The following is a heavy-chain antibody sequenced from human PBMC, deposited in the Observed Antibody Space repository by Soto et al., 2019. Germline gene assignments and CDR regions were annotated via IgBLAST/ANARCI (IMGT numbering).Heavy chain of an antibody. J-gene: IGHJ5*02. CDR3: AKEREPSHCINGVCSGRGNWFAP. CDR1: GFTFSSYA. V-gene: IGHV3-23*01. D-gene: IGHD2-8*01. Sequence: VQLLESGGGLVQPGGSLRLSCAAPGFTFSSYAMSWVRQAPGKGLEWVSGIRGSGDSTYYADSVKGRFTISRYNSKNTLYLQMTSLRAEDTAVYYCAKEREPSHCINGVCSGRGNWFAPWGQGTLVTVSS. CDR2: IRGSGDST.